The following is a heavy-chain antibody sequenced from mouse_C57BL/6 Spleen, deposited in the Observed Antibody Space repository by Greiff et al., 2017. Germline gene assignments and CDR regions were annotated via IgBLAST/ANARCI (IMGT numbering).Heavy chain of an antibody. Sequence: SGAELVRPGASVKMSCKASGYTFTSYNMHWVKQTPRQGLEWIGAIYPGNGDTSYNQKFKGKATLTVDKSSSTAYMQLRSLTSDDSAVXFCARGLDDYDGYYYAIAYWGQGTSVTVSA. V-gene: IGHV1-12*01. CDR2: IYPGNGDT. D-gene: IGHD2-4*01. CDR3: ARGLDDYDGYYYAIAY. CDR1: GYTFTSYN. J-gene: IGHJ4*01.